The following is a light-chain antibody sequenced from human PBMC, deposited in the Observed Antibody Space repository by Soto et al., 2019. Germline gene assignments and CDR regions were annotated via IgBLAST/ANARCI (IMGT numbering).Light chain of an antibody. CDR1: QNIHTH. Sequence: EKLMSQSPATLSVSPGERVTLSCRASQNIHTHMSWFLQKPGQTPRLLIYDAIIRAADVPPRFSGSGSGTEFTLTITSLQSEDFAVYYCQQYKNWPPLTFGGGTKVDIK. CDR3: QQYKNWPPLT. V-gene: IGKV3-15*01. J-gene: IGKJ4*01. CDR2: DAI.